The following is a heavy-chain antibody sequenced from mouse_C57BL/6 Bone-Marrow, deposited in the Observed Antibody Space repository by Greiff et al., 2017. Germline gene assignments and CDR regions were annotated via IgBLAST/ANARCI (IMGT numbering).Heavy chain of an antibody. CDR3: VSPYYYGSRAY. J-gene: IGHJ3*01. CDR1: GFSFNTYA. V-gene: IGHV10-1*01. CDR2: IRSKSNNYAT. Sequence: EVMLVESGGGLVQPKGSLKLSCAASGFSFNTYAMNWVRQAPGKGLEWVARIRSKSNNYATYYADSVKDRFTISRDDSESMLYLQMNNLKTEDTAMYYCVSPYYYGSRAYWGQGTLVTVSA. D-gene: IGHD1-1*01.